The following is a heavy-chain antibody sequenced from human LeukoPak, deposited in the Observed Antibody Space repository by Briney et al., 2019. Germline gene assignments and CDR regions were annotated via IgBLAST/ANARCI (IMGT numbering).Heavy chain of an antibody. D-gene: IGHD3-3*01. Sequence: ASVKVSCKASGYTFTKYYMNWVRQAPGQGLEWMGIMHPTGDSTNYAQKFQGRVTLTRDTSTGTFYMELSSLTSEDTAVYYHARHDFDLPMIYSFFVHWGQGTLVTVSS. V-gene: IGHV1-46*01. CDR2: MHPTGDST. CDR3: ARHDFDLPMIYSFFVH. CDR1: GYTFTKYY. J-gene: IGHJ5*02.